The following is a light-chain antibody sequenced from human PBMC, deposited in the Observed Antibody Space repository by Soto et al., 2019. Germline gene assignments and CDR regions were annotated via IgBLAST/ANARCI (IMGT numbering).Light chain of an antibody. CDR3: QQRSNWTPLS. CDR2: DAS. V-gene: IGKV3-11*01. J-gene: IGKJ4*01. Sequence: EIVLPQSPATLSLSPGERATLSCRASQSISSNLAWYQQKRGQAPRLLIYDASQMFNGIPARFSGSGSGTDFTLTISSLEPEDFAVYYCQQRSNWTPLSFGGGTKVEIK. CDR1: QSISSN.